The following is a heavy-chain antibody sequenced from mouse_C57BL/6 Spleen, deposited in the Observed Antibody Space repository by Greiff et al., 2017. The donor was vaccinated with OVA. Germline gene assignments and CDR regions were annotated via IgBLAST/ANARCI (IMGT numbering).Heavy chain of an antibody. CDR1: GYTFTSYW. CDR3: ARRAITTVVAHFDV. D-gene: IGHD1-1*01. V-gene: IGHV1-52*01. CDR2: IDPSDSET. Sequence: QVQLQQPGAELVRPGSSVKLSCKASGYTFTSYWMHWVKQRPIQGLEWIGNIDPSDSETHYNQKFKDKATLTVDKSSSTAYMQLSSLTSEDSAVYYCARRAITTVVAHFDVWGTGTTVTVSS. J-gene: IGHJ1*03.